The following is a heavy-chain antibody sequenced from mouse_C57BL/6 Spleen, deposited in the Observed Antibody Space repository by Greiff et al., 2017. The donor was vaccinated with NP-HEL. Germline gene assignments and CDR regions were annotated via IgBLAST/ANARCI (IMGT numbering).Heavy chain of an antibody. V-gene: IGHV1-81*01. CDR2: IYPRSGNT. D-gene: IGHD2-5*01. CDR1: GYTFTSYG. CDR3: ARSNYSNYEGY. J-gene: IGHJ2*01. Sequence: VKLMESGAELARPGASVKLSCKASGYTFTSYGISWVKQRTGQGLEWIGEIYPRSGNTYYNEKFKGKATLTADKSSSTAYMELRSLTSEDSAVYFCARSNYSNYEGYWGQGTTLTVSS.